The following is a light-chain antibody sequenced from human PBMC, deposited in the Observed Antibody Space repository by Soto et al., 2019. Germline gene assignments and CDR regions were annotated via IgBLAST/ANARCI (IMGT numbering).Light chain of an antibody. CDR3: AAWDDSLSGYV. J-gene: IGLJ1*01. CDR1: SSNIGGNA. Sequence: QSVLTQPPSASVTPGQRVTISCSGSSSNIGGNAVNWYQQLPGTTPKLLIYSNNQRPSGVPDRFSGSKSGTSASLAISGLQSEDEADYYCAAWDDSLSGYVFGTGTKVTVL. CDR2: SNN. V-gene: IGLV1-44*01.